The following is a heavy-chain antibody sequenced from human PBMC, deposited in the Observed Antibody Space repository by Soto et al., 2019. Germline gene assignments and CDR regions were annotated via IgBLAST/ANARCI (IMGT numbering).Heavy chain of an antibody. Sequence: PGGSLRLSCAASGFPFSNFELNWVRQAPGKGLEWVSYISSSGTTVYYADSVKGRFTISRDSAKQSLYLQMNSLRAEDTAFYYCAAGCCGSDPSYFDYWGRGALVTVSS. CDR2: ISSSGTTV. V-gene: IGHV3-48*03. D-gene: IGHD5-12*01. CDR3: AAGCCGSDPSYFDY. CDR1: GFPFSNFE. J-gene: IGHJ4*02.